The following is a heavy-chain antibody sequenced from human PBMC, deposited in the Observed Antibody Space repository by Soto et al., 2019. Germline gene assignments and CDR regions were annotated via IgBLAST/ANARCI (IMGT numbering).Heavy chain of an antibody. V-gene: IGHV1-69*13. CDR2: IIPIFGSA. CDR3: ARDPRYCSSTSCRRGYYYGMDV. Sequence: ASVKVSCKASGGTFSSYAISWVRQAPGQGLEWMGGIIPIFGSANYAQKFQGRATITADESTSTAYMELSSLRSEDTAVYYCARDPRYCSSTSCRRGYYYGMDVWGQGTTVTVSS. D-gene: IGHD2-2*01. J-gene: IGHJ6*02. CDR1: GGTFSSYA.